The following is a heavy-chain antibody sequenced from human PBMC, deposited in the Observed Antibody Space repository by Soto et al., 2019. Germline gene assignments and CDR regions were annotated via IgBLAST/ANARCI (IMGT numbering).Heavy chain of an antibody. V-gene: IGHV3-33*01. CDR1: GFTFSSYG. CDR3: ARVKWQQLVRHGMDV. Sequence: QVQLVESGGGVVQPGRSLRLSCAASGFTFSSYGIHWVRQAPGKGLEWVAVIWYDGSNKYYADSVKGRFTISRDNSKNTLYLQMNSLRAEDTAVYYCARVKWQQLVRHGMDVWGQGTTVTVSS. CDR2: IWYDGSNK. D-gene: IGHD6-13*01. J-gene: IGHJ6*02.